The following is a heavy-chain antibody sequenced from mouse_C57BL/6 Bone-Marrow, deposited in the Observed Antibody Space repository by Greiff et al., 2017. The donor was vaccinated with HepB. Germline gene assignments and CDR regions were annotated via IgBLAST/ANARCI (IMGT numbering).Heavy chain of an antibody. J-gene: IGHJ3*01. CDR3: ARCKVSYGSSYFAY. V-gene: IGHV5-4*03. CDR1: GFTFSSYA. D-gene: IGHD1-1*01. CDR2: ISDGGSYT. Sequence: DVMLVESGGGLVKPGGSLKLSCAASGFTFSSYAMSWVRQTPEKRLEWVATISDGGSYTYYPDNVKGRFTISRDNAKNNLYLQMSHLKSEDTAMYYCARCKVSYGSSYFAYWGQGTLVTVSA.